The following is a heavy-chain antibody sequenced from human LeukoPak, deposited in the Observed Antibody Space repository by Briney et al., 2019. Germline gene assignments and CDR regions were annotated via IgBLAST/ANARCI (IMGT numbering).Heavy chain of an antibody. D-gene: IGHD4-17*01. CDR3: ARDGFVGDYGDGGY. V-gene: IGHV1-69*04. CDR2: IIPILGIA. J-gene: IGHJ4*02. Sequence: GASVKVSCKASGGTFSSYAISWVRQAPGQGLEWMGRIIPILGIANYARKFQGRVTITADKSTSTAYMELSSLRSEDTAVYYCARDGFVGDYGDGGYWGQGTLVTVSS. CDR1: GGTFSSYA.